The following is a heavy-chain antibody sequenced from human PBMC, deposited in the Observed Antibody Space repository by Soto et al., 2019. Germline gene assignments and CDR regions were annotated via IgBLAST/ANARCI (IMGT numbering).Heavy chain of an antibody. Sequence: LGESLKISCKGSGYSFTSYWIGWVRQMPGKGLEWMGIIYPGDSDTRYSPSFQGQVTISADKSISTAYLQWSSLKASDTAMYYCARSGSTTVTPDYYYYYGMDVWGQGTTVTVSS. D-gene: IGHD4-17*01. CDR3: ARSGSTTVTPDYYYYYGMDV. CDR1: GYSFTSYW. J-gene: IGHJ6*02. CDR2: IYPGDSDT. V-gene: IGHV5-51*01.